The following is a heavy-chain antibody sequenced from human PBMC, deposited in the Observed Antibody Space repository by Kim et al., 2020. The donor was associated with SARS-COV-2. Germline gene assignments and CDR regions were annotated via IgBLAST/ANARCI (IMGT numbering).Heavy chain of an antibody. CDR2: IYPGDSDT. CDR3: AMPGVVPAARDSDYYGMDV. Sequence: GESLKISCKGSGYSFTSYWIGWVRQMPGKGLEWMGIIYPGDSDTRYSPSFQGQVTISADKSISTAYLQWSSLKASDTAMYYCAMPGVVPAARDSDYYGMDVWGQGTTVTVSS. CDR1: GYSFTSYW. J-gene: IGHJ6*02. V-gene: IGHV5-51*01. D-gene: IGHD2-2*01.